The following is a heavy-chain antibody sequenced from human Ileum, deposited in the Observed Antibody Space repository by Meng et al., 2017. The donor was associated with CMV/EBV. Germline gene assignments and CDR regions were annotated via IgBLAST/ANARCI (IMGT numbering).Heavy chain of an antibody. CDR2: INSDASST. CDR3: TRGQSGYGRFDS. CDR1: GFIFSSHW. D-gene: IGHD5-12*01. V-gene: IGHV3-74*01. J-gene: IGHJ5*01. Sequence: GESLKISCAASGFIFSSHWMHWVRQAPGKGLVWVSRINSDASSTSYADSVKGRFTITRDNAKDTLYLQMNRLRDEDTAVYYCTRGQSGYGRFDSWGQGTLVTVSS.